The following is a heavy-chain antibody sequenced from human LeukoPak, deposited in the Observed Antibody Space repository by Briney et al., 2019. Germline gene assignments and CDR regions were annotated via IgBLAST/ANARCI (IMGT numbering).Heavy chain of an antibody. Sequence: GGSLKLSCAASGFTFSGSAMHWVRQTSGKGLEWVGRIRSKTNTYATTYAASVKGRFTISRDDSQNTAYLQMNSLQTEDTAVYYCTRQASYSSFPGLSDYYHFYYMDVWGKGTTVTVSS. CDR3: TRQASYSSFPGLSDYYHFYYMDV. CDR2: IRSKTNTYAT. D-gene: IGHD6-6*01. V-gene: IGHV3-73*01. J-gene: IGHJ6*03. CDR1: GFTFSGSA.